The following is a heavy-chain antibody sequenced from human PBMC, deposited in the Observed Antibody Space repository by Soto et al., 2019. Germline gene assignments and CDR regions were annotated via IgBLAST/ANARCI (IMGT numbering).Heavy chain of an antibody. V-gene: IGHV1-46*01. D-gene: IGHD4-17*01. CDR1: GYTFTSYY. J-gene: IGHJ5*02. CDR3: ARCMASTVTNNWFDP. Sequence: ASVKVSCKASGYTFTSYYIHWVRQAPGQGLEWMGIINPSGGSTSYAQKFQGRVTMTRDTSTSTVYMELSSLRSEDTAVYYCARCMASTVTNNWFDPWGQGTLVTVSS. CDR2: INPSGGST.